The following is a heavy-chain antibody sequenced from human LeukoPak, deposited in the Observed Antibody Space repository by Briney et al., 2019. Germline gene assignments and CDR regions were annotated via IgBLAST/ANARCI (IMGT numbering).Heavy chain of an antibody. J-gene: IGHJ4*02. CDR2: IRQDGSEK. CDR3: ASRDGSYGY. D-gene: IGHD1-26*01. V-gene: IGHV3-7*01. CDR1: GFTLSSYW. Sequence: PGGSLRLSCAASGFTLSSYWMTWVRQAPGKGLEWVANIRQDGSEKYYVDSVKGRFTISRDNAKNSLYLQMNSLRAEDTAVYYCASRDGSYGYWGQGTLVTVSS.